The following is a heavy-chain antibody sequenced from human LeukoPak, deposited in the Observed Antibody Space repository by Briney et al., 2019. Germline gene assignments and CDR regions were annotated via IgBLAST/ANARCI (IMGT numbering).Heavy chain of an antibody. V-gene: IGHV3-49*04. J-gene: IGHJ6*02. CDR2: IRRKAYGGKT. D-gene: IGHD1-26*01. Sequence: GRSVTLSCTASGFTFGDYAMRWARQAPGEGREWVGFIRRKAYGGKTENAASVKGRFTNSRDDSKSIAYLQMNSLKTEDTAGYYCTEYSGSSPLALDGWRQGTTVSVPS. CDR3: TEYSGSSPLALDG. CDR1: GFTFGDYA.